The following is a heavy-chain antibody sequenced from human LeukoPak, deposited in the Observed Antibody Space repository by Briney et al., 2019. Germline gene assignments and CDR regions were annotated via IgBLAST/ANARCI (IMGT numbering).Heavy chain of an antibody. J-gene: IGHJ4*02. Sequence: DTLSLTCTVSGGSITTYFWSWVRQPPGKGLECIGYIYYTGNTNYSPSLRNRVTISVDTSKNQFSLKLNSLTAADTALYFCAGARGGAYRFAFDSWGQGTLVTVTS. V-gene: IGHV4-59*07. D-gene: IGHD3-10*01. CDR2: IYYTGNT. CDR1: GGSITTYF. CDR3: AGARGGAYRFAFDS.